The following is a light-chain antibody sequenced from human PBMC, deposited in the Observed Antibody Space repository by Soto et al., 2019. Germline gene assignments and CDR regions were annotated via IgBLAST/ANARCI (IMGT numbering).Light chain of an antibody. V-gene: IGKV3-20*01. CDR3: QQYGSSPWT. CDR1: QSVTNNY. CDR2: LAS. J-gene: IGKJ1*01. Sequence: EIVLTQSPGTLSLSPGERATLSCRASQSVTNNYLAWYQQKTGQTPRLIVYLASSRAPGIPDRFSGSGSGIHFTLTIRRVEPEDFAVYYCQQYGSSPWTFGQGTKVEIK.